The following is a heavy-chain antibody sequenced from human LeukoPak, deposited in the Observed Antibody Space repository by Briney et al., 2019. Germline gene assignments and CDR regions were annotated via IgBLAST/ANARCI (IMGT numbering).Heavy chain of an antibody. D-gene: IGHD5-18*01. CDR1: GFTFSNYA. V-gene: IGHV3-23*01. J-gene: IGHJ1*01. CDR2: ISGSGTYI. Sequence: GGSLRLSCAASGFTFSNYAMSWVRQTPGKGLEWVSSISGSGTYIYYADSVKGRFTSSRDNSENTLYLQMHSLRAEDTAVYFCAKAPVVDTTKSAHWGQGTLVTVSS. CDR3: AKAPVVDTTKSAH.